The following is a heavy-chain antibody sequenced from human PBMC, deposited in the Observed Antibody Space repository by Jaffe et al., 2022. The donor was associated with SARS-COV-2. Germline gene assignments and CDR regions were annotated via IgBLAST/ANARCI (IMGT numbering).Heavy chain of an antibody. CDR3: ARAYYYDSSGYYYYYYGMDV. V-gene: IGHV4-59*08. Sequence: QVQLQESGPGLVKPSETLSLTCTVSGGSISSYYWSWIRQPPGKGLEWIGYIYYSGSTNYNPSLKSRVTISVDTSKNQFSLKLSSVTAADTAVYYCARAYYYDSSGYYYYYYGMDVWGQGTTVTVSS. CDR2: IYYSGST. CDR1: GGSISSYY. D-gene: IGHD3-22*01. J-gene: IGHJ6*02.